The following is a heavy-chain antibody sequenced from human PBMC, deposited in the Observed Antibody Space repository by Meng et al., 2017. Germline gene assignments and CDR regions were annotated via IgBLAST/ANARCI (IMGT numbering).Heavy chain of an antibody. V-gene: IGHV4-34*02. D-gene: IGHD3-10*01. CDR3: ARKFTMVRGIYNWFDP. Sequence: QLAAGLLEPSWPLYLPCAGYGGSFSGYYWSWIRQPPGKGLELIGEINHSGSTNYNPSLKSRVTISVDTSKNQFSLKLSSVTAADTAVYYCARKFTMVRGIYNWFDPWGQGTLVTVSS. J-gene: IGHJ5*02. CDR2: INHSGST. CDR1: GGSFSGYY.